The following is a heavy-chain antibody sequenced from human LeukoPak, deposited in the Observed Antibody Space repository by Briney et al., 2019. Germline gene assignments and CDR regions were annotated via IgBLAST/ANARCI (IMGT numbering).Heavy chain of an antibody. CDR1: GFTFSSYG. CDR3: AREMVYLDY. V-gene: IGHV3-33*01. D-gene: IGHD2-8*01. J-gene: IGHJ4*02. Sequence: PGRSLRLSCAASGFTFSSYGMHWVRQAPGKGLEWVAVIWYDGSNKYYADSVKGRFTISRDNSKNTLYLQMNSLRAEDTAVYYCAREMVYLDYWGQGTLATVSS. CDR2: IWYDGSNK.